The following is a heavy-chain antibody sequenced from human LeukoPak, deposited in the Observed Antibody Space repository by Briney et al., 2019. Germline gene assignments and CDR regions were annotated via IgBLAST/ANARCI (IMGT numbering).Heavy chain of an antibody. D-gene: IGHD3-10*01. CDR3: ASPGGYYYGSGSYYTATLGY. Sequence: GESLKISCKGSGYSFTSYWIGWVRQMPGKGLEWMGIIYPGDSDIRYSPSFQGQVTISADKSISTAYLQWSSLKASDTAMYYCASPGGYYYGSGSYYTATLGYWGQGTLVTVSS. CDR1: GYSFTSYW. CDR2: IYPGDSDI. J-gene: IGHJ4*02. V-gene: IGHV5-51*01.